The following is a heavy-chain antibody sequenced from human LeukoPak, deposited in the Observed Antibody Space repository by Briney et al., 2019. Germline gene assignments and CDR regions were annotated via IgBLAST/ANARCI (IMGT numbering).Heavy chain of an antibody. D-gene: IGHD6-13*01. Sequence: PGGSLRLSCAASGFTFDDYTMHWVRQAPGKGLEWVSLISWDGGSTYYADSVKGRFTISRDNSKNSLYLQMNSLRTEDTALYYCAKGGPGSWRSSSWPDYWGQGTLVTVSS. CDR3: AKGGPGSWRSSSWPDY. CDR2: ISWDGGST. J-gene: IGHJ4*02. V-gene: IGHV3-43*01. CDR1: GFTFDDYT.